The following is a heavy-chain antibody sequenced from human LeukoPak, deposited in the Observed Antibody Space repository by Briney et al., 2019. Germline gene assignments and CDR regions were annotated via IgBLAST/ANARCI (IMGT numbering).Heavy chain of an antibody. D-gene: IGHD3-3*01. Sequence: GGSLRLSCAASGFTFSSYAMGWVRQGPGKGLDWVSSISGSGGRTYYAASVKGRFTISRDNAKNTLYLQMNSLRAEDTAVYYCARWATYYDFWSGPPGMDVWGQGTTVTVSS. CDR2: ISGSGGRT. V-gene: IGHV3-23*01. J-gene: IGHJ6*02. CDR1: GFTFSSYA. CDR3: ARWATYYDFWSGPPGMDV.